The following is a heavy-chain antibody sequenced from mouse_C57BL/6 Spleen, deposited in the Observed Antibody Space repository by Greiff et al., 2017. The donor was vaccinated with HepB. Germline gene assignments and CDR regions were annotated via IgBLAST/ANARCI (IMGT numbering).Heavy chain of an antibody. D-gene: IGHD1-1*01. Sequence: VQLKQPGAELVKPGASVKMSCKASGYTFTSYWITWVKQRPGQGLEWIGDIYPGSGSTNYNEKFKSKATLTVDTSSSTAYMQLSSLTSEDSAVYYCARSGGGSRGYYAMDYWGQGTSVTVSS. J-gene: IGHJ4*01. CDR2: IYPGSGST. CDR1: GYTFTSYW. CDR3: ARSGGGSRGYYAMDY. V-gene: IGHV1-55*01.